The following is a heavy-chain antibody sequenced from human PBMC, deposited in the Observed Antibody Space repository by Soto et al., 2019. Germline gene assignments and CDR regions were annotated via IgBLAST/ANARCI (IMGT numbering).Heavy chain of an antibody. J-gene: IGHJ4*02. Sequence: GGSLRLSCVGSGFTFSGYSMAWVRQAPGRGLEWVASISSRSTNIDYADSVKGRFTISRDNAKNLVSLQMSSLRGEDTALYYCAKFTEPGYSSIWYYFEYWGQGTPVTAPQ. CDR1: GFTFSGYS. CDR2: ISSRSTNI. D-gene: IGHD6-19*01. V-gene: IGHV3-21*06. CDR3: AKFTEPGYSSIWYYFEY.